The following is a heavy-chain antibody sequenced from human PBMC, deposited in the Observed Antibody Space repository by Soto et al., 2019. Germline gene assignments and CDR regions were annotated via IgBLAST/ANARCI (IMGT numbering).Heavy chain of an antibody. V-gene: IGHV4-34*01. Sequence: QVQLQQWGAGLLKPSETLSLTCAVNGGSLTGYYWSWIRQPPGKGLEWIGEIKDGGSTNYNPSLRSRVTISADTSKNQFSLRLNSVTAADTAVYFCARGQEGIVATHWDQGTLVTVSS. CDR1: GGSLTGYY. D-gene: IGHD5-12*01. J-gene: IGHJ4*02. CDR3: ARGQEGIVATH. CDR2: IKDGGST.